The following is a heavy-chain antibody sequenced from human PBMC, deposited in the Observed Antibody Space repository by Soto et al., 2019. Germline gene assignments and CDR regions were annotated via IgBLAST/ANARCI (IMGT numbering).Heavy chain of an antibody. D-gene: IGHD7-27*01. CDR1: GFTFSSYD. Sequence: EVQLLESGGGLVQPGGSLRLSCAASGFTFSSYDMSWVRQAPGKGLELVATITGSGGSTYYADSVKGRFTIPRDNSQNTLYLQMNSLRADDTALYYCAKWGNDWGYYYSGFNVWGQGPKVTVS. J-gene: IGHJ6*02. CDR3: AKWGNDWGYYYSGFNV. V-gene: IGHV3-23*01. CDR2: ITGSGGST.